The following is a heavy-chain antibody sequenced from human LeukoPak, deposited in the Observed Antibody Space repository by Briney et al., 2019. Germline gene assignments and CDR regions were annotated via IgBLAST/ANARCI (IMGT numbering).Heavy chain of an antibody. CDR2: MNPNNGNT. D-gene: IGHD1-26*01. Sequence: GASVKVSCKASGYTFTSYDINWVRQATGQGLEWMGWMNPNNGNTGYTQKFQARVTMTRNTSISTAYMELSSLKSEDTAVYYCARGQRLSGNYFLGGQWGQGTLVTVSS. J-gene: IGHJ4*02. CDR3: ARGQRLSGNYFLGGQ. CDR1: GYTFTSYD. V-gene: IGHV1-8*01.